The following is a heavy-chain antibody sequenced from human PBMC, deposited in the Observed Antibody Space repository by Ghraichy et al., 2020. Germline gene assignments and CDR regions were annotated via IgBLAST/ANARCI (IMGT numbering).Heavy chain of an antibody. CDR2: IKQDGSEK. CDR1: GITFSSYW. D-gene: IGHD2-2*02. J-gene: IGHJ6*02. CDR3: ARDSGLELVPTAIRGNYHYYYALDV. V-gene: IGHV3-7*01. Sequence: GESLNISCAASGITFSSYWMTWVRQAPGKGLEWVAEIKQDGSEKYYVDSVKGRFTISRDNAKNSLYLQMNGLRAEDTAVYYCARDSGLELVPTAIRGNYHYYYALDVWGQGTTVTVSS.